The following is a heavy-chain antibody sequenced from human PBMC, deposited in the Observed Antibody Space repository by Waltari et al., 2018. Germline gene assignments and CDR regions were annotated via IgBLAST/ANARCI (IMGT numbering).Heavy chain of an antibody. Sequence: QVQLVESGGGVVQPGRSLGLSGAASGFPFSSHTMPGVRQAQGRGLEWVAVTSSDGTNKYYADSVKGRFTISRDNSNNTLYFQMNGLRSDDTAVYYCARVPGVHYYLASGSPLDVWGRGTLVTVSS. J-gene: IGHJ4*02. CDR1: GFPFSSHT. D-gene: IGHD3-10*01. CDR2: TSSDGTNK. CDR3: ARVPGVHYYLASGSPLDV. V-gene: IGHV3-30*14.